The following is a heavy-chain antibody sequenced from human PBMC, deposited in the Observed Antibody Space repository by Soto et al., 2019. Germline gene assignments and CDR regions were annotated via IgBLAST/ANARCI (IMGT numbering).Heavy chain of an antibody. CDR1: GFTFSSYS. CDR3: ARHQGPAAGNYGMDV. D-gene: IGHD6-13*01. J-gene: IGHJ6*02. Sequence: EVQLVESRGGLVKPGGSLRLSCAASGFTFSSYSMNWVRQAPGKGLEWVASISSSSSYIYYADSVKGRFTISRDKAKNSLFLQMSSLRAEDTALYYCARHQGPAAGNYGMDVWGRGTTVTVSS. CDR2: ISSSSSYI. V-gene: IGHV3-21*02.